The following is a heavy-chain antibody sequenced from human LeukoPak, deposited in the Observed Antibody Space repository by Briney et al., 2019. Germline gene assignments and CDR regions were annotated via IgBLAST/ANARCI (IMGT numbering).Heavy chain of an antibody. CDR3: APDDNGDHNYFDP. D-gene: IGHD4-17*01. J-gene: IGHJ5*02. Sequence: PSETLSLTCTVSGGSIISNLYYWGWIRQPPGKGLEWIGSILWSGRTSYNPSLESRVTISVDTSKNQFSLKLTPVTAADAAIYHCAPDDNGDHNYFDPWGQGTLVTVSS. V-gene: IGHV4-39*07. CDR1: GGSIISNLYY. CDR2: ILWSGRT.